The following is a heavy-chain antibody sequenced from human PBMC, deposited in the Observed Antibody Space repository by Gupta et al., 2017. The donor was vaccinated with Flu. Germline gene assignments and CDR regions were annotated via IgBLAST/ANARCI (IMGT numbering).Heavy chain of an antibody. D-gene: IGHD3-10*01. V-gene: IGHV4-38-2*01. CDR1: GYSIRSGSY. CDR3: ARGPVAVRGVIPRRFDY. J-gene: IGHJ4*02. CDR2: IDHGGNT. Sequence: QVQLQESGPGLVKPSETLSLTCAVSGYSIRSGSYWGWIRQPPGKGLEWIGNIDHGGNTYYNPSLKSRVTISIDTSRDQFSLKLTSVTAADTAMYYCARGPVAVRGVIPRRFDYWGQGTLVTVSS.